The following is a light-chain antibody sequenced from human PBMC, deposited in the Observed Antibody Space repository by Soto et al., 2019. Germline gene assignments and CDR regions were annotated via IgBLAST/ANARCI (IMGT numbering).Light chain of an antibody. Sequence: DIKMTQSPSTLSASVGDRVTITCRASQSISSWLAWYQQKPGKAPKLLIYKASSLESGFPSRFSGSGSRTEFTISISSLQPDNFATYSSKQYNSYSLTFGQGTKVEIK. CDR2: KAS. CDR3: KQYNSYSLT. CDR1: QSISSW. V-gene: IGKV1-5*03. J-gene: IGKJ1*01.